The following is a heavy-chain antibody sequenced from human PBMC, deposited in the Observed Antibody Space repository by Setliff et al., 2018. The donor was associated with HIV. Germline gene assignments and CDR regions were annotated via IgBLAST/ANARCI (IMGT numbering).Heavy chain of an antibody. CDR3: ARDDSSGLRGAFDI. CDR1: GYTFTSYG. D-gene: IGHD3-22*01. CDR2: ISTYHGNT. Sequence: ASVKVSCKPSGYTFTSYGITWVRQAPGQGLEWMGWISTYHGNTKYALNVQGRVTMTTDASTSTAYMELRGLRSDDTAVYYCARDDSSGLRGAFDIWGQGTMVTVSS. V-gene: IGHV1-18*01. J-gene: IGHJ3*02.